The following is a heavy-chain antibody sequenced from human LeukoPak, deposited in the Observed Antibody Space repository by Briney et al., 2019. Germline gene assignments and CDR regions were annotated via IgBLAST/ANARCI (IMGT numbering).Heavy chain of an antibody. CDR1: GGSISSSSYY. D-gene: IGHD3-10*01. CDR2: IYYSGST. Sequence: PSETPSLTFTVSGGSISSSSYYWGWIRQPPGKGLEWIGSIYYSGSTYYNPSLKSRVTISVDTSKNQFSLKLSSVTAADTAVYYCARAGSLVGTGLIDYWGQGTLVTVSS. V-gene: IGHV4-39*07. CDR3: ARAGSLVGTGLIDY. J-gene: IGHJ4*02.